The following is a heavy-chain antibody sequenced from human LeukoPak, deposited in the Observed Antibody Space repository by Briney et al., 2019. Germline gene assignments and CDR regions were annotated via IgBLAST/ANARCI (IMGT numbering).Heavy chain of an antibody. D-gene: IGHD6-13*01. Sequence: GGSLRLSCAASGFTFSSYAMSWVRQAPGKGLEWVSAISGSGGSTYYADPVKGRFTISRDNSKNTLYLQMNSLRAEDTAVYYCAKDQQQEHYYYYYGMDVWGQGTTVTVSS. V-gene: IGHV3-23*01. J-gene: IGHJ6*02. CDR3: AKDQQQEHYYYYYGMDV. CDR2: ISGSGGST. CDR1: GFTFSSYA.